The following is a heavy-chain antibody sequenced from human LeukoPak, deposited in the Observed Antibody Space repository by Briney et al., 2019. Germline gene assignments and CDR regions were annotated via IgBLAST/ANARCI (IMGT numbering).Heavy chain of an antibody. CDR1: GFTFDDYA. Sequence: GGSLRLSCAASGFTFDDYAMHWVRQAPGKGLEWVSGISWNSDNIGYADSVKGRFTISGDNAKNSLYLQMNSLRAEDTALYYCAKDGDASGWYDHWGQGTLVTVSS. CDR2: ISWNSDNI. CDR3: AKDGDASGWYDH. J-gene: IGHJ5*02. V-gene: IGHV3-9*01. D-gene: IGHD6-19*01.